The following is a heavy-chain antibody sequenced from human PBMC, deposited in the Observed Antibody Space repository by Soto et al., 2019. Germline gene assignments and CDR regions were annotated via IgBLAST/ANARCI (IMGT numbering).Heavy chain of an antibody. CDR2: VSGYNGET. D-gene: IGHD3-10*01. CDR3: ASEVRGIYYYNGMDV. J-gene: IGHJ6*02. Sequence: QVQLVQSGAEVKKPGASVKVSCKASGYTFTKFGITWVRQAPGQGLEWMGWVSGYNGETSYAQSLQGRVTMTTDTSTTTAYMALRSLRSDDTAVFYCASEVRGIYYYNGMDVWGQGTTVTVSS. V-gene: IGHV1-18*01. CDR1: GYTFTKFG.